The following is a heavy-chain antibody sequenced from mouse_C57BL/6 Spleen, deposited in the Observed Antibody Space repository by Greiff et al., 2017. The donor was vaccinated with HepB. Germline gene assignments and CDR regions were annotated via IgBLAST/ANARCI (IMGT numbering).Heavy chain of an antibody. V-gene: IGHV1-82*01. J-gene: IGHJ4*01. CDR1: GYAFSSSW. Sequence: VQLQQSGPELVKPGASVKISCKASGYAFSSSWMNWVKQRPGKGLEWIGRIYPGDGDTNYNGKFKGKATLTADKSSSTAYMQLSSLTSEDSAVYFCGTGYYYAMDYWGQGTSVTVSS. CDR3: GTGYYYAMDY. CDR2: IYPGDGDT.